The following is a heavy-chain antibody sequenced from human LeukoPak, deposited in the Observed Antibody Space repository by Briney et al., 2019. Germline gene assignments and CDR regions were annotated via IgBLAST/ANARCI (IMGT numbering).Heavy chain of an antibody. D-gene: IGHD5-18*01. CDR1: GGSISGYY. V-gene: IGHV4-59*01. Sequence: SETLSLTCTVSGGSISGYYCSWIRQPPGKGLEWIGYIYYSGSTKYNPSLKSRVTISVDASKNQFSLRLSSLTAADTAVYYCARGALDTKTRFDYWGQGTLVTVSS. J-gene: IGHJ4*02. CDR2: IYYSGST. CDR3: ARGALDTKTRFDY.